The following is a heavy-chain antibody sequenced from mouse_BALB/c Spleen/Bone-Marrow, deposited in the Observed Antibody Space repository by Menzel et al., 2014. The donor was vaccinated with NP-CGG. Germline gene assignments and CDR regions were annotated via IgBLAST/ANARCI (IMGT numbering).Heavy chain of an antibody. Sequence: DVKLVESGGGLVQPGGSLKLSCAASGFTFSNYGMSWVRQTPDKRLEFVATINTNGGEIYYPDSVKGRFTISRDNAKNTLYLQMRSLKSEDTAMYYCARGDDYVSWFAYWSQGTLVTVSA. CDR1: GFTFSNYG. V-gene: IGHV5-6-3*01. D-gene: IGHD2-4*01. CDR3: ARGDDYVSWFAY. J-gene: IGHJ3*01. CDR2: INTNGGEI.